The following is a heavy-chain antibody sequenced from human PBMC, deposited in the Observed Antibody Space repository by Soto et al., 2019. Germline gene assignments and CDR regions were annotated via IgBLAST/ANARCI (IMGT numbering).Heavy chain of an antibody. CDR1: GGSISSGNW. CDR3: ARVEYSSGWYNWFDP. D-gene: IGHD6-19*01. V-gene: IGHV4-4*02. CDR2: IYHSGST. Sequence: QVQLQESGPGLVKPSGTLSLTCAVSGGSISSGNWWSWVRQPPGKGLEWIGEIYHSGSTNYNPSLKSLVTISVDKSKNQFSLKLSSVTAADTAVYYCARVEYSSGWYNWFDPWGQGTLVTVSS. J-gene: IGHJ5*02.